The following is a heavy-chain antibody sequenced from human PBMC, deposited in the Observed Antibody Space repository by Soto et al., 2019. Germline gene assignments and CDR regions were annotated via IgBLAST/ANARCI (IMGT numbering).Heavy chain of an antibody. Sequence: GGSLRLSCAASGFTFDDYAMHWVRQAPGKGLEWVSGISWNSGSIGYADSVKGRFTISRDNAKNSLYLQMNSLRAEDTALYYCAKGFDSDAWNYYEYWGQGTLVTVSS. D-gene: IGHD1-26*01. J-gene: IGHJ4*02. CDR2: ISWNSGSI. CDR1: GFTFDDYA. CDR3: AKGFDSDAWNYYEY. V-gene: IGHV3-9*01.